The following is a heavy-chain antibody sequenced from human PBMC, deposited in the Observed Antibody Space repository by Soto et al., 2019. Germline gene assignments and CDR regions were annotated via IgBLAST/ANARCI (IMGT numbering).Heavy chain of an antibody. V-gene: IGHV1-8*01. CDR3: ARRHRALNYYGSGSYFGY. Sequence: QVQLVRSGAEVKKPGASVKVSCKASGYTFTSYDINWVRQATGQGLEWMGWMNPNSGNTGYAQKFQGRVTMTRNTSISTAYMELSSLRSEDTAVYYCARRHRALNYYGSGSYFGYWGQGTLVTVSS. D-gene: IGHD3-10*01. CDR2: MNPNSGNT. CDR1: GYTFTSYD. J-gene: IGHJ4*02.